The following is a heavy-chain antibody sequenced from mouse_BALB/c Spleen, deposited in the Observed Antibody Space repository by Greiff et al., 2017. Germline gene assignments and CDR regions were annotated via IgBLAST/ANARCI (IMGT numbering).Heavy chain of an antibody. V-gene: IGHV1-63*01. CDR1: GYAFTNYW. CDR3: ARNRYGDY. CDR2: IYPGSGNT. J-gene: IGHJ2*01. D-gene: IGHD2-14*01. Sequence: SGAELVRPGTSVKISCKASGYAFTNYWLGWVKQRPGHGLEWIGDIYPGSGNTYYNEKFKGKATLTADKSSSTAYMQLSSLTSEDSAVYFCARNRYGDYWGQGTTLTVSS.